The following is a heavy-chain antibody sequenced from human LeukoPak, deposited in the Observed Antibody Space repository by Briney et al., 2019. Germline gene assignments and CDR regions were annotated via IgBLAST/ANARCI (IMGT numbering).Heavy chain of an antibody. CDR3: ARGPPYGVRTDYFDC. Sequence: GGSPRLSCAASGFTCSDYWMSWVRQAPGKGLEWVASIKQDGTETYNVDPVKGRFTISRDNAKNSVSLQMNSLRAEDTAVYYCARGPPYGVRTDYFDCWGQGTLVTVSS. CDR1: GFTCSDYW. CDR2: IKQDGTET. V-gene: IGHV3-7*01. D-gene: IGHD4/OR15-4a*01. J-gene: IGHJ4*02.